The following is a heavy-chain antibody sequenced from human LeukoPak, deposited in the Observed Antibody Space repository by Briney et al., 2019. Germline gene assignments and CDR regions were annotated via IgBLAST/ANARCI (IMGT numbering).Heavy chain of an antibody. Sequence: SGTLSLTCTVSGGSISSYYWSWIRQPPGKGLEWIGYIYHSGSTYYNPSLKSRVTISVDRSKNQFSLKLSSVTAADTAVYYCARSGDFWSGYTSDYWGQGTLVTVSS. V-gene: IGHV4-59*12. CDR1: GGSISSYY. J-gene: IGHJ4*02. CDR3: ARSGDFWSGYTSDY. CDR2: IYHSGST. D-gene: IGHD3-3*01.